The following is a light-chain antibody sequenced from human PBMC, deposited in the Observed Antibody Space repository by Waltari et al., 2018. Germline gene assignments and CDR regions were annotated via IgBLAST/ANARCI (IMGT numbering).Light chain of an antibody. CDR3: QKYGTLPAT. Sequence: EIVLTQSPGTLYLSPGERATLSCRASQSVSRWLAWYQQKPGQPPRLLIYGASSMANGIPDRFSDRGSGTDFSLTISRLEPEDSAVYYCQKYGTLPATFGQGTKVEVK. CDR1: QSVSRW. V-gene: IGKV3-20*01. CDR2: GAS. J-gene: IGKJ1*01.